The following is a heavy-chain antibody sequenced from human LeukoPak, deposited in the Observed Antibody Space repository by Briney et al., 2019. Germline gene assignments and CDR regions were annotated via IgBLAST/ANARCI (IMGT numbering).Heavy chain of an antibody. Sequence: SETLSLTCTVSGGSISSYYWSWIRQPPGKGLEWIGYIYYSGSTHYNPSLRSRVTISVDTSRNQFSLKLSSVTAADTAVYYCARDLMGLDYWGQGTLVIVSS. CDR1: GGSISSYY. D-gene: IGHD3-10*01. CDR3: ARDLMGLDY. V-gene: IGHV4-59*01. CDR2: IYYSGST. J-gene: IGHJ4*02.